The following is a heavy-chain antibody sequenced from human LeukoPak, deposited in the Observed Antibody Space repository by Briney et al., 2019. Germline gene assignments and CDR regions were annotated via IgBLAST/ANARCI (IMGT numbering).Heavy chain of an antibody. V-gene: IGHV3-7*01. D-gene: IGHD4-11*01. Sequence: PGGSLRLSCAASGSSFSSYWMGWVRQAPGKGLEWVANIKPDGGEKYYVDSVKGRFTIARDNAKSSLYLQMNSLRVEDTAVYYCAREGSGNYFYFFDYWGQGTLVTVSS. J-gene: IGHJ4*02. CDR3: AREGSGNYFYFFDY. CDR2: IKPDGGEK. CDR1: GSSFSSYW.